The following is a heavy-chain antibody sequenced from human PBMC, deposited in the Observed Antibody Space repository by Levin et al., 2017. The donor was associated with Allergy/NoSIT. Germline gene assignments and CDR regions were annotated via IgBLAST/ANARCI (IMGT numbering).Heavy chain of an antibody. Sequence: GGSLRLSCAVSGFTVSSNYMSWVRQAPGKGPEWVSVIYGGGSTYYADSVRGRFTISRDNSKNTLSLQMNSLRVEGTPVYYCASEITRGSPDNYVPLWGRGALVTVSS. J-gene: IGHJ4*02. V-gene: IGHV3-53*01. CDR1: GFTVSSNY. D-gene: IGHD3-10*02. CDR2: IYGGGST. CDR3: ASEITRGSPDNYVPL.